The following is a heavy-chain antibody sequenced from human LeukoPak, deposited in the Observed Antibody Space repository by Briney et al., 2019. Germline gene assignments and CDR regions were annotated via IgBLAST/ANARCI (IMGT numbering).Heavy chain of an antibody. V-gene: IGHV4-30-4*01. CDR2: IYYSGST. CDR3: ARDLGIAAAGTVRIRYGMDV. Sequence: SETLSLTCTVSGGSISSGDYYWSWIRQPPGKGLEWIGYIYYSGSTYYNPSHKSRVTISVDTSKNQFSLKLSSVTAADTAVYCCARDLGIAAAGTVRIRYGMDVWGQGTTVTVSS. J-gene: IGHJ6*02. D-gene: IGHD6-13*01. CDR1: GGSISSGDYY.